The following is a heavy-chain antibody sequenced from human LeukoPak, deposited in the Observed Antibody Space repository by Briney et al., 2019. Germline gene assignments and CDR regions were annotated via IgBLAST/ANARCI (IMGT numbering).Heavy chain of an antibody. CDR3: ARDYWGIAVAGIEYYFDY. D-gene: IGHD6-19*01. Sequence: GASVKVSCKASGYTFTGYYMHWVRQAPGQGLEWMGPINPNSGGTNYAQKFQGRVTMTRDTSISTAYMELSRLRSDDTAVYYCARDYWGIAVAGIEYYFDYWGQGTLVTVSS. CDR2: INPNSGGT. J-gene: IGHJ4*02. CDR1: GYTFTGYY. V-gene: IGHV1-2*06.